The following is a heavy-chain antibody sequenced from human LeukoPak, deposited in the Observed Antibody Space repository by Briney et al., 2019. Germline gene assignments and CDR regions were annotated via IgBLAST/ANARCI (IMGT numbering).Heavy chain of an antibody. D-gene: IGHD3-10*01. V-gene: IGHV4-38-2*02. CDR3: ARGAYYYGSGSWRHIDY. CDR2: IDHSGST. J-gene: IGHJ4*02. CDR1: GYSISSGYY. Sequence: PSETLSLTCSVSGYSISSGYYWGWIRQPPGKGLEWIGSIDHSGSTYYNPSLKSRVTISVVTSKNQFSLKLRSVTAADTAVYYCARGAYYYGSGSWRHIDYWGQGTLVTVSS.